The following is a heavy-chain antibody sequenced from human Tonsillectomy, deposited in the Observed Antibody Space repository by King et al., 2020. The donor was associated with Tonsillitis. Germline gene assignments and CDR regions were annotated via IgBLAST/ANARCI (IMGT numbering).Heavy chain of an antibody. V-gene: IGHV5-51*01. CDR1: GYSFTSYW. D-gene: IGHD6-13*01. CDR2: IYPGDSDT. Sequence: QLVQSEAEVKKPGESLKISCKGSGYSFTSYWIGWVRQMPGKGLEWMGIIYPGDSDTRYSPSFQGQVTISADKSISTAYLQWSSLKASDTAMYYCASINSDTGIEDAFDIWGQGTMVTVSS. CDR3: ASINSDTGIEDAFDI. J-gene: IGHJ3*02.